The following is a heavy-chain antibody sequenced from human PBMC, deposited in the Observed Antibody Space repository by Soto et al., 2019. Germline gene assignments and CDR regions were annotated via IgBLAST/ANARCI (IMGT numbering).Heavy chain of an antibody. CDR1: GYTFTSYD. J-gene: IGHJ3*02. CDR2: MNPNSGNT. Sequence: ASVKVSCTASGYTFTSYDINWVRQATGQGLEWMGWMNPNSGNTGYAQKFQGRVTMTRNTSISTAYMELSSLRSEDTAVYYCARGGRYDILTGYANAFDIWGQGTMVTVSS. CDR3: ARGGRYDILTGYANAFDI. V-gene: IGHV1-8*01. D-gene: IGHD3-9*01.